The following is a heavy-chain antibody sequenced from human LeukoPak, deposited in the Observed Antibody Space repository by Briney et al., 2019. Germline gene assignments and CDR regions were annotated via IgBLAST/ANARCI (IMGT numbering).Heavy chain of an antibody. CDR1: GGTFSSYA. CDR2: IIPILGIA. D-gene: IGHD5-18*01. J-gene: IGHJ4*02. V-gene: IGHV1-69*04. CDR3: AREGEELGYSYGLNY. Sequence: SVKVSCKASGGTFSSYAISWVRQAPGQGLEWMGRIIPILGIANYAQKFQGRVTITADKSTSTAYMELSSLRSEDTAVYYCAREGEELGYSYGLNYWGQGTLVTVSS.